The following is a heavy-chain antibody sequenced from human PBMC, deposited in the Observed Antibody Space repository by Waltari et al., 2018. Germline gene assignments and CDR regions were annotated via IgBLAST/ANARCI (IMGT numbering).Heavy chain of an antibody. D-gene: IGHD2-2*01. V-gene: IGHV4-61*02. CDR1: GGSISSGSYY. CDR3: ARELFSFFDY. Sequence: QVQLQESGPGLVKPSQTLSLTCTVPGGSISSGSYYWSWIRQPAGKGLEWIGRIYTSGSTNYNPSLKSRVTISVDTSKNQFSLKLSSVTAADTAVYYCARELFSFFDYWGQGTLVTVSS. CDR2: IYTSGST. J-gene: IGHJ4*02.